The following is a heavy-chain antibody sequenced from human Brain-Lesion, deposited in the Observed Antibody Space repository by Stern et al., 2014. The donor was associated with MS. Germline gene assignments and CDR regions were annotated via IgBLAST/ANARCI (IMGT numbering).Heavy chain of an antibody. D-gene: IGHD2/OR15-2a*01. V-gene: IGHV1-2*04. CDR2: NNPNSGRT. CDR3: ARGGRFYADY. Sequence: VQLEESGAEVKKPGASVRVSCEASGNSFTHLYIHWVRQAPGQGLEWMGCNNPNSGRTKFAQKFQGWVTITRDTSMATAYMEVTSLTSDDTAVHYLARGGRFYADYWGQGTLVTVSS. J-gene: IGHJ4*02. CDR1: GNSFTHLY.